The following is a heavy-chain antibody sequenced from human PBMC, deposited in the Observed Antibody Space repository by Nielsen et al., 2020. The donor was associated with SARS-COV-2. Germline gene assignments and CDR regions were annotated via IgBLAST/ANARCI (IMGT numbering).Heavy chain of an antibody. Sequence: GGSLRLSCTASGFALNPYGMDWVRQVPGRGLEWLAHIRMSDGATQYADSVRGRFTISRHNAKNSLYLQMNSLSDEDTAGYFCAKELEVCCHYMDVWGKGSTVTVSS. J-gene: IGHJ6*03. CDR3: AKELEVCCHYMDV. CDR2: IRMSDGAT. D-gene: IGHD5/OR15-5a*01. V-gene: IGHV3-48*02. CDR1: GFALNPYG.